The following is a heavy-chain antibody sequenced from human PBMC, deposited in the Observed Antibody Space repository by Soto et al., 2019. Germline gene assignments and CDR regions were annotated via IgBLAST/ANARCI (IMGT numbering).Heavy chain of an antibody. V-gene: IGHV3-15*01. CDR2: IKNKTDGGTT. D-gene: IGHD2-21*02. CDR3: TTGLNCGGDCYYYYYGMDV. CDR1: GFTFSNAW. Sequence: GGSLRLSCAASGFTFSNAWMSWVRQAPGKGLEWVGRIKNKTDGGTTDYAAPVKGRFTISRDDSKNTLYLQMNSLKTEDTAVYYCTTGLNCGGDCYYYYYGMDVWGQGTTVTVSS. J-gene: IGHJ6*02.